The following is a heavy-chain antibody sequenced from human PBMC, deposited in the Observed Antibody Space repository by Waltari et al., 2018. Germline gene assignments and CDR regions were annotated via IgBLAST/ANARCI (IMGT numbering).Heavy chain of an antibody. CDR2: IDNDGSTT. CDR3: ARDLLTPEVSYFGMDV. CDR1: GFPFRNYW. J-gene: IGHJ6*02. D-gene: IGHD7-27*01. Sequence: EVPLVESGGGLVQPGGSPRLPGAASGFPFRNYWRHRVRQAPGKGLVWVSRIDNDGSTTKYADSVKGRFTVSRDNADNTVYLQMHSLRADDTAVYFCARDLLTPEVSYFGMDVWGQGTTVTVSS. V-gene: IGHV3-74*03.